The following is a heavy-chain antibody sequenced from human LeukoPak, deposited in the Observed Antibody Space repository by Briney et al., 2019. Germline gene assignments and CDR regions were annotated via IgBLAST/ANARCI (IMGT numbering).Heavy chain of an antibody. CDR2: INPNSGGA. J-gene: IGHJ5*02. D-gene: IGHD3-22*01. CDR1: GYTFTGYY. CDR3: ARVPIRRHYESTGYYYEDP. V-gene: IGHV1-2*02. Sequence: ASVKVSCKASGYTFTGYYMHWVRQAPGQGLEWMGWINPNSGGANYAQKFQGRVTMTRDTSISTAYMELSRLRSEDTAVYYCARVPIRRHYESTGYYYEDPWGQGTLVTVSS.